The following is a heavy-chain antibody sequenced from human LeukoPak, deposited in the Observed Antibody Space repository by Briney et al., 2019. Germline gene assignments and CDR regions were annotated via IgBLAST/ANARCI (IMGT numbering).Heavy chain of an antibody. CDR1: GFTFNKFA. V-gene: IGHV3-23*01. CDR3: AKISVGPLSRPTHVSLYYGMDV. D-gene: IGHD3-10*01. CDR2: IGGTGATI. J-gene: IGHJ6*02. Sequence: PGGSLRVSCEASGFTFNKFAMSWVRQAPGKGPEWVSGIGGTGATIFYADSVKGRFTISRDNSKNTVYLEMNNLTAEDTAIYYCAKISVGPLSRPTHVSLYYGMDVWGQGTTVTVSS.